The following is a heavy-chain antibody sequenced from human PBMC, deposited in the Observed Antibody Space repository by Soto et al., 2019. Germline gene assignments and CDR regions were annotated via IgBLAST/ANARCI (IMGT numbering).Heavy chain of an antibody. CDR1: GFTFSSYG. D-gene: IGHD6-19*01. CDR2: ISYDGSNK. V-gene: IGHV3-30*18. Sequence: GGSLRLSCAASGFTFSSYGMHWVRQAPGKGLEWVAVISYDGSNKYYADSVKGRLTISRDNSKNTLYLQMNSLRAEDTAVYYCAKDAPWGSSGSFDYWGQGTLVTVSS. CDR3: AKDAPWGSSGSFDY. J-gene: IGHJ4*02.